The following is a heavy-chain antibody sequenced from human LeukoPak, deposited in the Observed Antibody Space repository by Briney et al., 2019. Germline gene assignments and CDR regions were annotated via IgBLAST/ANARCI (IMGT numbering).Heavy chain of an antibody. V-gene: IGHV3-20*04. Sequence: PGGSLRLSCAASGFTFDDYGMSWVRQAPGKGLEWVSGINWNGGSTGYADSVKGRFTISRDNAKNSLYLQMSSLRAEDTALYYCARENGRQLVDYYYYYYMDVWGKGTTVTVSS. CDR3: ARENGRQLVDYYYYYYMDV. D-gene: IGHD6-13*01. J-gene: IGHJ6*03. CDR2: INWNGGST. CDR1: GFTFDDYG.